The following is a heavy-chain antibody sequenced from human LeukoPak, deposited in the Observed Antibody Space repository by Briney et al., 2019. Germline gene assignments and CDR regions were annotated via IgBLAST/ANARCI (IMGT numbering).Heavy chain of an antibody. CDR1: GFTFSRFR. CDR2: IKQDGSDK. CDR3: AREARYYDSSGYYYRLNYYYYMDV. Sequence: GGSLRLSCAASGFTFSRFRMSWVRQSPGKGLEWVANIKQDGSDKDYVDSVKGRFTISRDNAKNSLYLQMNSLRAEHTAVYYCAREARYYDSSGYYYRLNYYYYMDVWGKGTTVTVSS. D-gene: IGHD3-22*01. J-gene: IGHJ6*03. V-gene: IGHV3-7*01.